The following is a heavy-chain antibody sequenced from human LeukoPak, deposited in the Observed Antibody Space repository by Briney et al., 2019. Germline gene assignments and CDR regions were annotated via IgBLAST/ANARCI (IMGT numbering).Heavy chain of an antibody. D-gene: IGHD6-13*01. CDR2: IKSKTDGGTT. CDR3: TTDRLLDSSSYYFFDY. CDR1: GFTFSDAW. Sequence: GSLRLSCAASGFTFSDAWMSWVRQAPGKGLEWVGRIKSKTDGGTTDYAAPVKGRFTISRDDSKNTLYLQMNSLKIEDTAVYYCTTDRLLDSSSYYFFDYWGQGTLVTVSP. J-gene: IGHJ4*02. V-gene: IGHV3-15*01.